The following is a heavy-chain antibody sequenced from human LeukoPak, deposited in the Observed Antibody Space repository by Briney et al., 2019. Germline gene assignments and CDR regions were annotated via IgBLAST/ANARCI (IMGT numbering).Heavy chain of an antibody. CDR1: GGTFSSYA. V-gene: IGHV1-69*04. J-gene: IGHJ6*02. D-gene: IGHD6-6*01. CDR3: ARDIRGSSPDYCYYGMDV. Sequence: SVKVSCKASGGTFSSYAISWVRQAPGQGLEWMGRIIPILGIANNAQKFQGRVTITADKSTSTAYMELSSLRSEDTAVYYCARDIRGSSPDYCYYGMDVWGQGTTVTVSS. CDR2: IIPILGIA.